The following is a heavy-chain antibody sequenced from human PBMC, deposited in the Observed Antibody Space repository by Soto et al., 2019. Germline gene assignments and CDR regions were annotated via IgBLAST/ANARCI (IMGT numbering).Heavy chain of an antibody. CDR2: IHYSGTT. Sequence: QVQLQESGPGLVKSSETLSLTCTVSGGSMRNYFWTWIRQPPGKGLEWIGYIHYSGTTSFFPSYNPSLWSRVTISEDTSKNQFSLKLLSVTTADTAVYFCAAGEASSRNLAPYYLDFWGHGTLVTVSS. CDR1: GGSMRNYF. CDR3: AAGEASSRNLAPYYLDF. D-gene: IGHD6-13*01. V-gene: IGHV4-59*01. J-gene: IGHJ4*03.